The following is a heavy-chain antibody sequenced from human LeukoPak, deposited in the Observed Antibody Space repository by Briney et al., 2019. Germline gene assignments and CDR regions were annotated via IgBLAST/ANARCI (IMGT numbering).Heavy chain of an antibody. J-gene: IGHJ6*02. Sequence: PGGSLRLSCAASGFTFSSYAMSWVRQAPGKGLEWVSAISGSGGSTYYADSVKGRFTISRDNSKNTLYLQMNSLRAEDTAVYYCAKATYYYDSSGQYGMDVWGQGTTVTVSS. CDR3: AKATYYYDSSGQYGMDV. D-gene: IGHD3-22*01. CDR2: ISGSGGST. CDR1: GFTFSSYA. V-gene: IGHV3-23*01.